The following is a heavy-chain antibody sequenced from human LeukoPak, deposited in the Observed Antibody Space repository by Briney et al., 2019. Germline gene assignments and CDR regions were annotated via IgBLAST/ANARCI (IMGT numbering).Heavy chain of an antibody. CDR2: IYSGDSYT. CDR1: GYSFTSYW. V-gene: IGHV5-51*01. D-gene: IGHD3-16*01. Sequence: GESLKISCKGSGYSFTSYWIGWVRQMPGKGLEWMGIIYSGDSYTRYSPSFQGQVTISADKSISSAYLQWSSLKASDTAMYYCARRRVSYGGYFDYWGQGTLVTVSS. CDR3: ARRRVSYGGYFDY. J-gene: IGHJ4*02.